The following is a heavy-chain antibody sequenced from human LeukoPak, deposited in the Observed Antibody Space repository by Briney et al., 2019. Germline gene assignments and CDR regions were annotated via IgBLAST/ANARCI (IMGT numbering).Heavy chain of an antibody. CDR2: ITSSSTHT. J-gene: IGHJ6*03. CDR1: GFSFSSYN. CDR3: ARDPYSGTYGDTYYYYMDV. V-gene: IGHV3-21*01. D-gene: IGHD1-26*01. Sequence: GGSLRLSCAASGFSFSSYNMNWVRQTPGKGLEWVSSITSSSTHTFYADSVKGRFTISRDNARNSLYLQMNSLRAEDTAVYYRARDPYSGTYGDTYYYYMDVWGKGTTVTISS.